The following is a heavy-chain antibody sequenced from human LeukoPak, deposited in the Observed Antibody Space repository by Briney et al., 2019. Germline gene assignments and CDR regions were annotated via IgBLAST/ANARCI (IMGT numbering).Heavy chain of an antibody. CDR3: ARLPLDYDILTGYYDYFDY. V-gene: IGHV4-59*08. Sequence: PSETLSLTCTVSGGSISSYYWSWIRQPPGKGLEWIGYIYYSGSTNYNPSLKSRVTISVDTSKNQFSLKLSSVTAADTAVYYCARLPLDYDILTGYYDYFDYWGQGTLVTVSS. D-gene: IGHD3-9*01. CDR1: GGSISSYY. CDR2: IYYSGST. J-gene: IGHJ4*02.